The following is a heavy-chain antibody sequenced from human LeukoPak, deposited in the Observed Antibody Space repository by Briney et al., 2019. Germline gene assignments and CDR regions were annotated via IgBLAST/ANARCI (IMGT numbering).Heavy chain of an antibody. Sequence: PSQTLSLTCAVSGGSISSGGYSWSWIRQPPGKGLEWIGYIYHSGSTYYNPSLKSRVTISVDRSKNQFSLKLSSVTAADTAVYYCTRDVKLGQFDYWGQGTLVTVSS. CDR1: GGSISSGGYS. CDR3: TRDVKLGQFDY. V-gene: IGHV4-30-2*01. J-gene: IGHJ4*02. D-gene: IGHD3-10*01. CDR2: IYHSGST.